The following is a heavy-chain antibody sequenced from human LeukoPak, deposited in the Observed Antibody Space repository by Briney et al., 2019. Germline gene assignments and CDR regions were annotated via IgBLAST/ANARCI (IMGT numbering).Heavy chain of an antibody. D-gene: IGHD3/OR15-3a*01. Sequence: PGRSLRLSCVVSGFTFNNYAMHWVRQAPGKGLQWVAVISYDGSNKYYADSVKGRFTISRDNSKNTLYLQMNSLRAEDTAVYYCARDSGFSGTQRGEYWGQGTLVTVSS. CDR3: ARDSGFSGTQRGEY. CDR2: ISYDGSNK. V-gene: IGHV3-30*04. J-gene: IGHJ4*02. CDR1: GFTFNNYA.